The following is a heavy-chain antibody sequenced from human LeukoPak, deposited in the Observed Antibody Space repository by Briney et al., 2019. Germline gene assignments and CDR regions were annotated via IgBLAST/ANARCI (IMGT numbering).Heavy chain of an antibody. CDR2: IYPRDGST. CDR1: GYTFTSNY. J-gene: IGHJ4*02. V-gene: IGHV1-46*01. CDR3: ARDKEGSDY. Sequence: ASVKVSCKASGYTFTSNYIHWVRQAPGQGLEWMGMIYPRDGSTSYAQKFQGRVTVTRDTSTSTVHMELSGLRSEDTAVYYCARDKEGSDYGGQGTLVTFSS.